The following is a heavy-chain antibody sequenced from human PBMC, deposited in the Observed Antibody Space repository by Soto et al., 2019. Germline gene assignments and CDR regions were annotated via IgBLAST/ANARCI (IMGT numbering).Heavy chain of an antibody. CDR2: INDDGSTT. CDR3: ARDKSGPADY. Sequence: LRLSCAASGFTFSNYFMHWVRQAPGKGLVWVSRINDDGSTTHYADSVKGRFTVSRDNAKNTVYLLMNNLRSEDTAVYYCARDKSGPADYWGQGTLVTASS. J-gene: IGHJ4*02. D-gene: IGHD5-12*01. V-gene: IGHV3-74*01. CDR1: GFTFSNYF.